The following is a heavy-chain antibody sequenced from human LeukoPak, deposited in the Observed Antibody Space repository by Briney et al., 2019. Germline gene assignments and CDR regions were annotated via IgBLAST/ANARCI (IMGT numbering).Heavy chain of an antibody. CDR1: GFTFSNYAM. D-gene: IGHD1-26*01. V-gene: IGHV4-4*02. CDR2: IYHSGST. Sequence: GSLRLSCAASGFTFSNYAMRWVRQAPGKGLEWIGEIYHSGSTNYNPSLKSRVTISVDKSKNQFSLKLSSVTAADTAVYYCASKRWEVPNWFDPWGQGTLVTVSS. J-gene: IGHJ5*02. CDR3: ASKRWEVPNWFDP.